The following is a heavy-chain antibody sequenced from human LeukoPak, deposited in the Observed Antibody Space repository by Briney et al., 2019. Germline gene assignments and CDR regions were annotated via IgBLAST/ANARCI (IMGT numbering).Heavy chain of an antibody. CDR1: GFIFSDYG. D-gene: IGHD2-2*03. CDR3: ARDWIDRSLDY. V-gene: IGHV3-33*01. Sequence: GGSLRLSCAASGFIFSDYGIHWVRQAPGKGLEWVAVLSPHGNYEYYADSAQGRFTLSRDDSKNTVYLQMNTLRDEDTAVYYCARDWIDRSLDYWGLGTLVTVSS. CDR2: LSPHGNYE. J-gene: IGHJ4*02.